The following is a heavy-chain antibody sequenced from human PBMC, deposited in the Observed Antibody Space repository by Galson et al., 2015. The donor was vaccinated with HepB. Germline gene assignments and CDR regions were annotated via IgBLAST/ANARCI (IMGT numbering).Heavy chain of an antibody. Sequence: ETLSLTCTVSGGAISNSYWAWIRQPPGKGLQWIGHVSFRGSTTYNPSLKSRVTISLDTSKSHVSLKVTSVTAADTAVYYCARHGGYSTGWYITAIDYWGQGTPVTVSS. V-gene: IGHV4-59*01. CDR2: VSFRGST. D-gene: IGHD6-13*01. CDR1: GGAISNSY. CDR3: ARHGGYSTGWYITAIDY. J-gene: IGHJ4*02.